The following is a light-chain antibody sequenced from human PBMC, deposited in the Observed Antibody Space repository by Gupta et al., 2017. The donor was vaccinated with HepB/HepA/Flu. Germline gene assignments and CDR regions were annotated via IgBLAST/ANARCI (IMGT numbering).Light chain of an antibody. CDR2: YDT. Sequence: SYVVTQSPSLSVAPGKTAKITCGGNNIGIKSVHWYQQKPGQAPVLVISYDTARPSGIPERFSGSNSGNTATLTIGRVEAGDEADYFCQVWDSSIDHAVFGGGTKLTVL. V-gene: IGLV3-21*04. CDR3: QVWDSSIDHAV. CDR1: NIGIKS. J-gene: IGLJ3*02.